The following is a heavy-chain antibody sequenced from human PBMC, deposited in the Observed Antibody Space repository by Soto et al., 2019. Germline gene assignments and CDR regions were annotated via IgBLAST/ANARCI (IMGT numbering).Heavy chain of an antibody. CDR3: ARESEDLTSNFDY. V-gene: IGHV3-21*06. CDR1: YR. CDR2: ISITTNYI. Sequence: YRMGWALKKPGKGLEWVSSISITTNYIYYGDSMKGRFTISRDNAKNSLYLEMNSLRAEDTAVYYCARESEDLTSNFDYWGQGTLVTVSS. J-gene: IGHJ4*02.